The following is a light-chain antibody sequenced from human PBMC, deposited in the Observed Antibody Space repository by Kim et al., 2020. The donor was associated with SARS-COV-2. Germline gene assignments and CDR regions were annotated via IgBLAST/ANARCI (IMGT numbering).Light chain of an antibody. CDR2: KAS. Sequence: DIQMTQSPSTLSASIGDRVTITCRASQSIGSWLAWYQQKPGKAPNLLIYKASNLESGVPSRFSGSGSGTEFTLTISSLQPDDFATYFCHQYNTYGTFGQRTKVDIK. CDR1: QSIGSW. CDR3: HQYNTYGT. V-gene: IGKV1-5*03. J-gene: IGKJ1*01.